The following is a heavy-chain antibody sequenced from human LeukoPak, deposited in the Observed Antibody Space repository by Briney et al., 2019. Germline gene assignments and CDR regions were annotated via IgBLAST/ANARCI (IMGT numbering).Heavy chain of an antibody. J-gene: IGHJ3*02. D-gene: IGHD3-10*01. CDR2: ISYDGGNK. Sequence: PGRSLRLSCAASGFTFSSYAMHWVRQAPGKGLEWVAVISYDGGNKYYADSVKGRFTISRDNSKNTLYLQMNSLRAEDTAVYYCAREGVWFGELLDFDIWGQGTMVTVSS. CDR1: GFTFSSYA. V-gene: IGHV3-30-3*01. CDR3: AREGVWFGELLDFDI.